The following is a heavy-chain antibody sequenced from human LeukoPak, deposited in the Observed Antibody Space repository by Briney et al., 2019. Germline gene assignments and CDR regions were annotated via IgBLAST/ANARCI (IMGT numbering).Heavy chain of an antibody. Sequence: ASVKVSCKASGYTFTSYYMHWVRQAPGQGLEWMGIIDPSGGSTSYAQKFQGRVTMTRDTSTSTVYMELSSLRSEDTAVYYCARLSNRDYGDSPPVDPWGQGTLVTVSS. CDR1: GYTFTSYY. CDR3: ARLSNRDYGDSPPVDP. CDR2: IDPSGGST. V-gene: IGHV1-46*01. J-gene: IGHJ5*02. D-gene: IGHD4-17*01.